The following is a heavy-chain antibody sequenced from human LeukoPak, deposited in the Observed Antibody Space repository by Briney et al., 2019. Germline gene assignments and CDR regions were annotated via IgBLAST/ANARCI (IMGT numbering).Heavy chain of an antibody. D-gene: IGHD2-2*01. CDR2: IYPGDSDT. Sequence: GESLKISCKGSGYIFGSYWIAWVRQTPGKGLEWMGIIYPGDSDTRYSPSFEGQVTISADKSISTAYLQCSSLKASDTAMYYCARGPLPADYWGQGTLVTVSS. CDR1: GYIFGSYW. CDR3: ARGPLPADY. J-gene: IGHJ4*02. V-gene: IGHV5-51*01.